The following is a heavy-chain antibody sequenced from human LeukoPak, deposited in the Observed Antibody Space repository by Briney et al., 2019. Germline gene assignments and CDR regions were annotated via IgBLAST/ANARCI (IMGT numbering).Heavy chain of an antibody. CDR2: ISTTGTI. CDR3: AKDRSIAARGSLYYYYGMDV. Sequence: GGSLRLSCAASGFTFSRFNMNWLRQAPGKGLEWLSYISTTGTIYYAESVKGRFSISRDNAKNSLYLQMNSLRPEDTAVYYCAKDRSIAARGSLYYYYGMDVWGQGTTVTVSS. V-gene: IGHV3-48*01. D-gene: IGHD6-6*01. CDR1: GFTFSRFN. J-gene: IGHJ6*02.